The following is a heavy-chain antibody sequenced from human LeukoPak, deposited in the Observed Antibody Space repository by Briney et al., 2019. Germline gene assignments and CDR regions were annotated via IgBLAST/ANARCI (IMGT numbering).Heavy chain of an antibody. V-gene: IGHV3-11*01. D-gene: IGHD3-3*01. CDR3: ARTYYDFWSGYYPNYYFDY. CDR2: ISSSGSTI. CDR1: GFTFSDYY. J-gene: IGHJ4*02. Sequence: GGSLRLSCAASGFTFSDYYMSWIRQAPGKGLEWVSYISSSGSTIYYADSVKGRFTISRDNAKNSLYLQMNSLRAEDTAVYYCARTYYDFWSGYYPNYYFDYWGQGTLVTVSS.